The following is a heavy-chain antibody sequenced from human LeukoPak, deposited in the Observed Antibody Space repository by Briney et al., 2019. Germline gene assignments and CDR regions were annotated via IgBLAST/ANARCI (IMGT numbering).Heavy chain of an antibody. J-gene: IGHJ4*02. D-gene: IGHD2-2*01. V-gene: IGHV3-23*01. CDR2: ISGSGETT. Sequence: GGYLTLPCAASRFTLNIYAVIGAPHATGGALEGISSISGSGETTYYADSVKGRFTSSRDNTKKSVYLQLSSLRAENTALYYCAKAMSSTTWGIFDYWGQGTLVTVSS. CDR1: RFTLNIYA. CDR3: AKAMSSTTWGIFDY.